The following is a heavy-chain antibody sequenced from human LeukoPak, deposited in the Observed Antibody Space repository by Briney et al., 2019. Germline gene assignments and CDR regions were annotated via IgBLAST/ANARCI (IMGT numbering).Heavy chain of an antibody. CDR2: INPNSGDT. Sequence: ASVKVSCKASGYTFTGYYIHLVRQAPGQGLEWMGWINPNSGDTDYAQKFQGRVSMTRDTSISTAYMELSRLRSDDTAVYYCARTITGTLDYWGRGTLVTVSS. J-gene: IGHJ4*02. V-gene: IGHV1-2*02. D-gene: IGHD1-7*01. CDR3: ARTITGTLDY. CDR1: GYTFTGYY.